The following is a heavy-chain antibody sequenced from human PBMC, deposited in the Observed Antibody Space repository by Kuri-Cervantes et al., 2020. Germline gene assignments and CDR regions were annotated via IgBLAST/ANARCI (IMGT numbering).Heavy chain of an antibody. V-gene: IGHV3-9*01. D-gene: IGHD3-22*01. CDR1: GFTFDDYA. CDR3: AKDIGAYYYDSSGYFDY. CDR2: ISWNSGSI. J-gene: IGHJ4*02. Sequence: LSLTSAASGFTFDDYAMHWVRQAPGKGLEWVSGISWNSGSIGYADSVKGRFTISRDNAKNSLYLQMNSLRAEDTASYYCAKDIGAYYYDSSGYFDYWGQGTLVTVSS.